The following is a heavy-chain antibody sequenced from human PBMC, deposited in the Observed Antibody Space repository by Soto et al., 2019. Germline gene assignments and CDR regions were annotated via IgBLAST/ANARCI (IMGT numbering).Heavy chain of an antibody. V-gene: IGHV4-59*01. CDR3: AGTDILTGTDAFDI. CDR2: IYYSGST. J-gene: IGHJ3*02. D-gene: IGHD3-9*01. CDR1: GGSISSYY. Sequence: SETLSLTCTVSGGSISSYYWSWIRQPPGKGLEWIGYIYYSGSTNYNPSLKSRVTISVDTSKNQFSLKLSSVTAADTAVCYCAGTDILTGTDAFDIWGQGTMVTVSS.